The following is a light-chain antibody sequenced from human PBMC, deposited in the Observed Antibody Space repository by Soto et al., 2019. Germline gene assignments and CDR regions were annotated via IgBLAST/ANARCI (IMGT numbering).Light chain of an antibody. V-gene: IGKV1D-12*01. CDR1: QDIAAY. CDR2: AAS. J-gene: IGKJ5*01. CDR3: QQAYSFPIT. Sequence: DIQVTQSPSSVSASVGDRVTITCRASQDIAAYLAWYQHKPGRAPELLIHAASSLQSGVPSRFSGSGSGTDITLTINSLQPEDFATYYCQQAYSFPITFGQGTRLEI.